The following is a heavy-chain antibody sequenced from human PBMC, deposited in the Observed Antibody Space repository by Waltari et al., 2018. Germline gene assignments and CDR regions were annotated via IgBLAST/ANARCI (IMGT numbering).Heavy chain of an antibody. CDR1: GFTFSSYE. D-gene: IGHD6-13*01. CDR2: ISSSGSTI. Sequence: EVQLVESGGGLVQPGGSLRLSCAASGFTFSSYEMNWVRQAPGKGLEWVSYISSSGSTIYYADSVKGRFTISRDNAKNSLYLQMNSLRAEDTAVYYCARGYSSSWSDPLPHFDYWGQGTLVTVSS. CDR3: ARGYSSSWSDPLPHFDY. J-gene: IGHJ4*02. V-gene: IGHV3-48*03.